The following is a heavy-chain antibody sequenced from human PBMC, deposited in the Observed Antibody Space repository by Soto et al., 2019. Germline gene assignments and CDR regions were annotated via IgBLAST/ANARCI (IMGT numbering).Heavy chain of an antibody. J-gene: IGHJ6*02. CDR1: GGSISSTYS. CDR3: ARVTMVIRDSDHFGVDV. D-gene: IGHD4-17*01. V-gene: IGHV4-38-2*02. CDR2: ISHSGTT. Sequence: SETLSLTCTVSGGSISSTYSWGWIRQPPGKGLEWIGSISHSGTTSYSPSLTSRVSISVDTSKNQVSLKLTSVTAADTAVYFCARVTMVIRDSDHFGVDVWGHGTTVTVSS.